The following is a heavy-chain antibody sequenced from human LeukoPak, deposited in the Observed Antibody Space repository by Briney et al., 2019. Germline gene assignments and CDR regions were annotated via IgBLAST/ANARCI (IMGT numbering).Heavy chain of an antibody. CDR1: GFTFNTYG. D-gene: IGHD2-2*01. CDR2: IWFDRTKK. J-gene: IGHJ1*01. CDR3: ARDLNTVVGPAEH. V-gene: IGHV3-33*01. Sequence: PGRSLILSCAASGFTFNTYGMHWVRQAPDKGLEWVALIWFDRTKKYYADSVMGRFTISGDNSKNMLYLQMNSLRAEDTAVYFCARDLNTVVGPAEHWGQGTLVTVSS.